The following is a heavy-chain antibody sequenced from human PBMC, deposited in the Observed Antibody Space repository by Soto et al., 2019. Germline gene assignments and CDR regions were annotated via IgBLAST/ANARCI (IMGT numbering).Heavy chain of an antibody. CDR1: GCTFSSYA. V-gene: IGHV1-69*13. J-gene: IGHJ5*02. D-gene: IGHD6-13*01. CDR2: IIPIFGTA. CDR3: ARGPPAAAGYNWFER. Sequence: ASVKVSCKASGCTFSSYAISWVRQAPGQGLEWMGGIIPIFGTANYAQKFQGRVTITADESTSTAYMELSSLRSEDTAVYYCARGPPAAAGYNWFERWGQGTLVRVSS.